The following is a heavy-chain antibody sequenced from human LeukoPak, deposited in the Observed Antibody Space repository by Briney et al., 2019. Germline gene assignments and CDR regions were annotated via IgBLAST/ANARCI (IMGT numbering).Heavy chain of an antibody. CDR3: ARETSSWFDY. V-gene: IGHV3-48*03. J-gene: IGHJ4*02. Sequence: PGGSLRLSCAASVFTFSSYEMNWVRQAPGKGLEWVSYISSSGGTIYYADSVKGRFTISRDNAKNSLYLQMNSLRAEDTAVYYCARETSSWFDYWGQGTLVTVSS. CDR1: VFTFSSYE. CDR2: ISSSGGTI. D-gene: IGHD6-13*01.